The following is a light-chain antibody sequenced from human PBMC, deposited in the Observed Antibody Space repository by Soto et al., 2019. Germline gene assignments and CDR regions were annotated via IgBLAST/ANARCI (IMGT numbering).Light chain of an antibody. J-gene: IGLJ1*01. CDR3: SSYTSSSTPRYV. V-gene: IGLV2-14*01. Sequence: QSVLAQPAFVSGSPGQSITISCTGTRSDVGGYNYVSWYQQHPGKAPKLMIYEVSNRPSGVSNRFSGSKSGNTASLTISGLQAEDEADYYCSSYTSSSTPRYVFGTGTKVTVL. CDR2: EVS. CDR1: RSDVGGYNY.